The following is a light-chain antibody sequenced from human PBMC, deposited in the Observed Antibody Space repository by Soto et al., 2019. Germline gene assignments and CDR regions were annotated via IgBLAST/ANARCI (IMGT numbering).Light chain of an antibody. Sequence: DIQMTQSPSSVSASVGDRVTITCRASQGISRWLAWYQQKPGKAPKLLIYGASNLQSGVPSRFTGSASATDFTLTITARQPEDFATYYCQQANSFLSFGGGTKVEIK. CDR3: QQANSFLS. CDR1: QGISRW. CDR2: GAS. J-gene: IGKJ4*02. V-gene: IGKV1-12*02.